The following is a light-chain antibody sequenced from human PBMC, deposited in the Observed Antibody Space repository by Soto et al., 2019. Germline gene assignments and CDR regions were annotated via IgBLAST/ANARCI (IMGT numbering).Light chain of an antibody. CDR3: QQSYSTTWT. Sequence: IQMTQSPSSLSASVGDRVTITCQASQDISNYLNWYQQKPGKAPKLLIYAASSLQSGVPSRFSGSGSETDFTLTISSLQPEDFATYSCQQSYSTTWTFGQGTKVDIK. V-gene: IGKV1-39*01. J-gene: IGKJ1*01. CDR1: QDISNY. CDR2: AAS.